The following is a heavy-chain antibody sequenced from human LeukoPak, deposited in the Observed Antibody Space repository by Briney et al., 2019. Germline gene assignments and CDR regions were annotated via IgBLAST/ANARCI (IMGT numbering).Heavy chain of an antibody. D-gene: IGHD5-18*01. CDR1: GYTFTGYY. V-gene: IGHV1-2*02. CDR3: ARGTREGYSYGRYYDY. CDR2: INPNSGGT. Sequence: GASVKVSCKASGYTFTGYYMHWVRQAPGQGLEWMGWINPNSGGTNYAQKFQGRVTMTRDTAISTAYMEVSRLRSDDTAVYYCARGTREGYSYGRYYDYWGQGTLVTVSS. J-gene: IGHJ4*02.